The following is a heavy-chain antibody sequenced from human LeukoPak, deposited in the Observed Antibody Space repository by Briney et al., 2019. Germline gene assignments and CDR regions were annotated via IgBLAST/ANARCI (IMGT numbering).Heavy chain of an antibody. Sequence: PGGSLRLSCAASGFTFSSYGMHWVRQAPGKGLEWVAVISYDGSNKYYADSVKGRFTISRDNSKNTLYLQMDSLRAEDTAVYYCAKSHSGWYSFDYWGQGALVTVSS. CDR1: GFTFSSYG. J-gene: IGHJ4*02. V-gene: IGHV3-30*18. D-gene: IGHD6-19*01. CDR3: AKSHSGWYSFDY. CDR2: ISYDGSNK.